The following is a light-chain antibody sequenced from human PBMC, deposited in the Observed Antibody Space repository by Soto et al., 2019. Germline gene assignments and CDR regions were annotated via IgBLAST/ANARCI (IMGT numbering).Light chain of an antibody. Sequence: QSALTQPPSVSVSPGQSITSSCTGTSSDVWSYNLVSWYQQHLEKAPRLIIYEASKGPSGVSARFSGSKSGNTAFMIISGLEAEDEAEYFCSSYAGSATDVFGTGPKVTV. CDR2: EAS. CDR3: SSYAGSATDV. V-gene: IGLV2-23*01. CDR1: SSDVWSYNL. J-gene: IGLJ1*01.